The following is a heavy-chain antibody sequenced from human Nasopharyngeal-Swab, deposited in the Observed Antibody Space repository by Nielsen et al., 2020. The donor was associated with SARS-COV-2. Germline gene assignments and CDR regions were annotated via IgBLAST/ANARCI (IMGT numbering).Heavy chain of an antibody. CDR1: GFTFSDYY. CDR2: ISSSSSYT. CDR3: ARLIYGDYPLDY. Sequence: GGSLRLSCAASGFTFSDYYMSWIRQAPGKGLEWVSYISSSSSYTNYADSVKGRFTISRDNAKNSLYLQMNSLRAEDTAVYYCARLIYGDYPLDYWGQGTLVTVSS. V-gene: IGHV3-11*03. D-gene: IGHD4-17*01. J-gene: IGHJ4*02.